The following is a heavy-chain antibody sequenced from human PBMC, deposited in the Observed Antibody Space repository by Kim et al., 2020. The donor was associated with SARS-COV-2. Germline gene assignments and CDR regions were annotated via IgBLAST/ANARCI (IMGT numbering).Heavy chain of an antibody. J-gene: IGHJ6*02. CDR3: ARGLRLVPYYGMDV. Sequence: ARKFQGRVTITADESTSPAYMELSSLRSEDTAVYYCARGLRLVPYYGMDVWGQGTTVTVSS. V-gene: IGHV1-69*01. D-gene: IGHD6-25*01.